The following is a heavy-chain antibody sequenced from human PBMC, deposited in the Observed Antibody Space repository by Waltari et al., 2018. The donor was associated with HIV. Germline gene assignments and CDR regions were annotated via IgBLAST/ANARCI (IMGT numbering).Heavy chain of an antibody. V-gene: IGHV3-66*02. CDR3: ARGIIAAAGNWFDP. CDR2: IYSGGST. Sequence: EVQLVESGGGLVQPGGSLRLSCAASGFTVSSNYMGWVRQAPGKGLGWVSVIYSGGSTYDADSVKGRFTISRDNSKNTLYLQMNSLRAEDTAVYYCARGIIAAAGNWFDPWGQGTLVTVSS. D-gene: IGHD6-13*01. CDR1: GFTVSSNY. J-gene: IGHJ5*02.